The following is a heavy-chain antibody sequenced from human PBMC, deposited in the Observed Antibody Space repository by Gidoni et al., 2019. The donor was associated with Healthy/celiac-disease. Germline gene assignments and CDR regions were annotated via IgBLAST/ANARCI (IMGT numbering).Heavy chain of an antibody. J-gene: IGHJ4*02. D-gene: IGHD1-26*01. CDR3: AKMGATRPYYFDY. CDR1: GFTFDDSA. V-gene: IGHV3-9*01. CDR2: ISWNSGSI. Sequence: EVQLVESGGGLVQPGRSLRLSCAASGFTFDDSAMHWVRQAPGKGLEWVSGISWNSGSIGYADSVKGRFTISRDNAKNSLYLQMNSLRAEDTALYYCAKMGATRPYYFDYWGQGTLVTVSS.